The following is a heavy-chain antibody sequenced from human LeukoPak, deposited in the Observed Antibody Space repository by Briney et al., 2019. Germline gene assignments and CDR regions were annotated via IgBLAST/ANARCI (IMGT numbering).Heavy chain of an antibody. D-gene: IGHD6-13*01. CDR2: IYYSGST. J-gene: IGHJ4*02. CDR1: SLSSSG. V-gene: IGHV4-39*01. Sequence: SLSSSGMHWIRQPPGKGLEWIGSIYYSGSTYYNPSLKSRVTISVDTSKNQFSLKLSSVTAADTAVYYCARRSIAERGYYFDYWGQGTLVTVSS. CDR3: ARRSIAERGYYFDY.